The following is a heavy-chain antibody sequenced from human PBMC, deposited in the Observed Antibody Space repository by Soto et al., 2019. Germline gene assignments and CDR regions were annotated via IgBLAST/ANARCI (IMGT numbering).Heavy chain of an antibody. Sequence: GGSLRLSCAASGFTFSSYGMHWVRQAPGKGLEWVAVISYDGSNKYYADSVKGRFTISRDNSKNTLYLQMNSLRAEDTAVYYCAKGGDSSSWYVPWYYGMDVWGQGTTVTVSS. CDR3: AKGGDSSSWYVPWYYGMDV. CDR1: GFTFSSYG. CDR2: ISYDGSNK. V-gene: IGHV3-30*18. D-gene: IGHD6-13*01. J-gene: IGHJ6*02.